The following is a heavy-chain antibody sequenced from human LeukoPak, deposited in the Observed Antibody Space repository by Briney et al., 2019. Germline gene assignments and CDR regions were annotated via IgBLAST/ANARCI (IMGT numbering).Heavy chain of an antibody. CDR1: GGTFNSYA. CDR2: IIPIFGTV. CDR3: ARDPTVTTSVWFDP. D-gene: IGHD4-17*01. Sequence: SVKVSCKASGGTFNSYAISWVRQAPGQGLEWMGGIIPIFGTVNYAQKFQGRVTITADESTSTAYMELSSLRSEDTAVYYCARDPTVTTSVWFDPWAQGTLVTVSS. V-gene: IGHV1-69*13. J-gene: IGHJ5*02.